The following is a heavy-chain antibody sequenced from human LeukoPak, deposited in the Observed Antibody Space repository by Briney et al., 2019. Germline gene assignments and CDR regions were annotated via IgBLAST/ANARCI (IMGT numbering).Heavy chain of an antibody. CDR3: ARVGDSSGYYWDYFDY. CDR2: ISYDGSNK. Sequence: GGSLRLSCAASGFTFSSYAMPWVRQAPGKGLEWVAVISYDGSNKYYADSVKGRFTISRDNSKNTLYLQMNSLRAEDTAVYYCARVGDSSGYYWDYFDYWGQGTLVTVSS. V-gene: IGHV3-30-3*01. D-gene: IGHD3-22*01. CDR1: GFTFSSYA. J-gene: IGHJ4*02.